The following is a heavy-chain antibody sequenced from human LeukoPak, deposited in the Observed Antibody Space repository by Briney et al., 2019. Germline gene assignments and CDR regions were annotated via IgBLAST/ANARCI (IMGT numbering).Heavy chain of an antibody. V-gene: IGHV3-21*06. CDR3: ARDVKGRWELLGSHDY. CDR2: ISPSGDIT. J-gene: IGHJ4*02. D-gene: IGHD1-26*01. Sequence: GGSLRLSCAGSGFTFSSHGMDWVRQAPGKGLEWVSGISPSGDITYYADSVKGRFTISRDNAKNSLYLQMNSLRVEDTAVYYCARDVKGRWELLGSHDYWGQGTLVTASS. CDR1: GFTFSSHG.